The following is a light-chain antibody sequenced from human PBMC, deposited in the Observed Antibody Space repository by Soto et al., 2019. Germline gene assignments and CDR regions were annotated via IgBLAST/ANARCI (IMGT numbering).Light chain of an antibody. CDR3: RSYTSTSTV. V-gene: IGLV2-14*01. CDR2: EVT. J-gene: IGLJ1*01. CDR1: SSDGDDYKD. Sequence: QSVLTQPASVSGSPGQSITISCTGISSDGDDYKDVSWYQQHPGKAPKLMIYEVTYRPSGVSNRFSGSKSGNTASLTISGLQAEDEADYYCRSYTSTSTVFGTGTKVTVL.